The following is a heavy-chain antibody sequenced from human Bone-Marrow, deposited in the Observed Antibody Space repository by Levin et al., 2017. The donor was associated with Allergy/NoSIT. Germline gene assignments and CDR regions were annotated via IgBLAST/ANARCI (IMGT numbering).Heavy chain of an antibody. D-gene: IGHD6-13*01. CDR3: ARDRHRITAHSAMDV. Sequence: ALVKVSCKASGYTFTNYGLSWVRQAPGQGLEWMGWISAYNGKTNYAQKLQDRFTMTTDTSTSTAYMELRSLTSDDTAIYYCARDRHRITAHSAMDVWGQGTTVTVSS. V-gene: IGHV1-18*01. J-gene: IGHJ6*02. CDR1: GYTFTNYG. CDR2: ISAYNGKT.